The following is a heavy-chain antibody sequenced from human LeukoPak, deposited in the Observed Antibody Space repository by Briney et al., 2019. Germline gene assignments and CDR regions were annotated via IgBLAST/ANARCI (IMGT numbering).Heavy chain of an antibody. J-gene: IGHJ6*03. CDR1: GYTFTSYG. Sequence: ASVKVSCKASGYTFTSYGISWVRQAPGQGLEWMGWISAYNGNTNYAQKLQGRVTMTTDTSTSTAYMELRSLRSDDTAVYYCARDSRYCSSTSCYWGLYYYYYMDVWGKGTTVTISS. V-gene: IGHV1-18*01. CDR2: ISAYNGNT. CDR3: ARDSRYCSSTSCYWGLYYYYYMDV. D-gene: IGHD2-2*01.